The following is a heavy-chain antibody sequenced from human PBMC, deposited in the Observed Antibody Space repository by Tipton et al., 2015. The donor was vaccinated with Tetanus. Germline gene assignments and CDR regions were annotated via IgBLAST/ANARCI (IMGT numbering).Heavy chain of an antibody. Sequence: GLVKPSETLSRTCAVYGGSFSGYYWSWIRQPPGKGLEWIGEINHSGSTNYNPSLKSRVTVSVDTSKNHFSLKLSSVTAADTAVYYCARGDLMEYYFDYWGQGTLVTVSS. D-gene: IGHD2-8*01. CDR3: ARGDLMEYYFDY. CDR1: GGSFSGYY. CDR2: INHSGST. V-gene: IGHV4-34*01. J-gene: IGHJ4*02.